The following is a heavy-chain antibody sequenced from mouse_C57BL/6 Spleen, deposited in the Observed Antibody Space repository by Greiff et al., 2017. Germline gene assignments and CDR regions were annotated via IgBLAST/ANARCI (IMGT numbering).Heavy chain of an antibody. CDR2: IDPSDSET. CDR1: GYTFTSYW. J-gene: IGHJ1*03. CDR3: ARHYYGSSYRYFDV. V-gene: IGHV1-52*01. D-gene: IGHD1-1*01. Sequence: VKLQQPGAELVRPGSSVKLSCKASGYTFTSYWMHWVKQRPIQGLEWIGNIDPSDSETHYNQKFKDKATLTVDKSSSTAYMQLSSLTSEDSAVYYCARHYYGSSYRYFDVWGTGTTVTVSS.